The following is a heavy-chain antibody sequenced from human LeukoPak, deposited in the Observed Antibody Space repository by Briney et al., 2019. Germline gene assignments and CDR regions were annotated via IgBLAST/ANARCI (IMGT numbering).Heavy chain of an antibody. J-gene: IGHJ4*02. CDR2: ISYDGSNK. Sequence: GGSLRLSCAASGFTFSSYAMHWVRQAPGKGLEWVAVISYDGSNKYYADSVKGRFTISRDNSKNTLYLQMNSLRAEDTAVYYCARDPSDGSGSAFDYWGQGTLVTVSS. D-gene: IGHD3-10*01. CDR1: GFTFSSYA. CDR3: ARDPSDGSGSAFDY. V-gene: IGHV3-30*04.